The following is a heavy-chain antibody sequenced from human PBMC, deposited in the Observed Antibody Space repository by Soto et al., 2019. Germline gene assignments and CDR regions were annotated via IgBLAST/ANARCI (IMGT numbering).Heavy chain of an antibody. Sequence: ASVKVSCKASGYTFTSYAISWVRQAPGQGLEWMGWISAYNGETIYAQKFQGRVTMTEDTSTDTAYMELSSLRSEDTAVYYCATVALVAAAGRVDYRGQGTLVTVSS. J-gene: IGHJ4*02. D-gene: IGHD6-13*01. V-gene: IGHV1-18*01. CDR3: ATVALVAAAGRVDY. CDR1: GYTFTSYA. CDR2: ISAYNGET.